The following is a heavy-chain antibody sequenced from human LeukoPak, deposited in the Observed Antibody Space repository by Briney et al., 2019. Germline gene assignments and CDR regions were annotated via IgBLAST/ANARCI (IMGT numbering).Heavy chain of an antibody. CDR3: AREKGYNWFDP. CDR1: GYTFTGYY. CDR2: MNPNSGNT. Sequence: ASVKVSCKASGYTFTGYYMHWVRQATGQGLEWMGWMNPNSGNTGYAQKFQGRVTMTRNTSISTAYMELSSLRSEDTAVYYCAREKGYNWFDPWGQGTLVTVSS. J-gene: IGHJ5*02. V-gene: IGHV1-8*02.